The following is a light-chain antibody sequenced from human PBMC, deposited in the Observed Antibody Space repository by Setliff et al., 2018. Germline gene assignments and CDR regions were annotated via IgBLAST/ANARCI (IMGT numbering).Light chain of an antibody. Sequence: QSVLTQPPSVSGAPGQRVTISCTGSSSNIGAGYDVHWYQQLPGTAPKLLIYGNSNRPSGVPDRFSGSKSGTSASLAITGLQAEDEADYYCQSYDSSLSALEGFGTGTKVTV. CDR3: QSYDSSLSALEG. CDR2: GNS. CDR1: SSNIGAGYD. V-gene: IGLV1-40*01. J-gene: IGLJ1*01.